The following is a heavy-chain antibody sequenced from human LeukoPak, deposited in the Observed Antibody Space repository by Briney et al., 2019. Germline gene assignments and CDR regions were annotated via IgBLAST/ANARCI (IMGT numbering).Heavy chain of an antibody. CDR3: AREETEVWSGIGNWFDP. V-gene: IGHV4-39*07. CDR1: GGSISSSSYY. J-gene: IGHJ5*02. CDR2: IYYSGST. D-gene: IGHD3-3*01. Sequence: SETLSLTCIVSGGSISSSSYYWGWIRQPPGKGLEWIGSIYYSGSTYYNPSLKSRVTISVDTSKNQFSLKLSSVTAADTAVYYCAREETEVWSGIGNWFDPWGQGTLVTVSS.